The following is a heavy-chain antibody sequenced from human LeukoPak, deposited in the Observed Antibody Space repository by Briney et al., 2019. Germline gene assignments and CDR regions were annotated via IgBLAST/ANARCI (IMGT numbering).Heavy chain of an antibody. D-gene: IGHD2-21*01. CDR1: GYTFTSYG. Sequence: ASVKVSCKASGYTFTSYGISWVRQAPGQGLEWMGWISAYNGNTNYAHKLQGRGTITTDTSTSTAYMELRSLRSDDKAVYYCGRVSNCGGDCYSGPFDYWGQGTLVTVSS. J-gene: IGHJ4*02. CDR3: GRVSNCGGDCYSGPFDY. V-gene: IGHV1-18*01. CDR2: ISAYNGNT.